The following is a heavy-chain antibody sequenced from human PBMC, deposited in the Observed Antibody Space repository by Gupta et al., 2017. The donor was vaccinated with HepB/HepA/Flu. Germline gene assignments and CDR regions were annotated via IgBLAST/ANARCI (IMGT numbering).Heavy chain of an antibody. CDR1: GFTFSNYG. CDR3: TRASYDSSGYDYGMDV. V-gene: IGHV3-30*03. D-gene: IGHD3-22*01. J-gene: IGHJ6*02. CDR2: ISYEGSNK. Sequence: GGGVVQPGRSLRLSCAASGFTFSNYGMPWVRQAPGKGLEWVAAISYEGSNKYYADSVKGRFTISRDNPKNMMYLQMTSLRPEDTGVYYCTRASYDSSGYDYGMDVWCQGTTVTVSS.